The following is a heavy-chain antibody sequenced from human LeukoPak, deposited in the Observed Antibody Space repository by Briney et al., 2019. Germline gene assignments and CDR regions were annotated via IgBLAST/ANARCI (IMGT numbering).Heavy chain of an antibody. D-gene: IGHD3-22*01. CDR2: IWYDGSNK. CDR3: ARQGLEAYDSSGFNHLDY. J-gene: IGHJ4*02. Sequence: GGSLRLSCAASGFTFSSYGMHWVRQAPGKGLEWVAVIWYDGSNKYYADSVKGRFTISRDNSKNTLYLQMNSLRAEDTAVYYCARQGLEAYDSSGFNHLDYWGQGALVTASS. V-gene: IGHV3-33*01. CDR1: GFTFSSYG.